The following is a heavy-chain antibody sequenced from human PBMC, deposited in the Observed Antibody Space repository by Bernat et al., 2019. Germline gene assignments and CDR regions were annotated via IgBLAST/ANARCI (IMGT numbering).Heavy chain of an antibody. CDR1: GFTFSSYS. CDR3: AREITTDYDYVWGSYPFDY. CDR2: ISSSSSTI. Sequence: EVQLVESGGGLVQPGGSLRLSCVASGFTFSSYSMNWVRQAPGKGLEWVSYISSSSSTIYYADSVKGRFTISRDNAKNSLYLQMNSLRAEDTAVYYCAREITTDYDYVWGSYPFDYWGQGTMVTVSS. J-gene: IGHJ3*01. D-gene: IGHD3-16*02. V-gene: IGHV3-48*01.